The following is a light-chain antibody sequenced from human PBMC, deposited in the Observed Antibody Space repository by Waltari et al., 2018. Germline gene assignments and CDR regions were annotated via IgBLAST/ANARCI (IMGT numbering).Light chain of an antibody. CDR1: NSNIGSNY. Sequence: QSVLTQPPSLSAAPRQKVTISCSGNNSNIGSNYVSWYRQLPGTAPKLLIYENKKRPAGTPDRFSGSKSGTSATLGITGLQTGDEADYYFATWDKSLGGWVFGGGTKLTVL. CDR3: ATWDKSLGGWV. V-gene: IGLV1-51*02. J-gene: IGLJ3*02. CDR2: ENK.